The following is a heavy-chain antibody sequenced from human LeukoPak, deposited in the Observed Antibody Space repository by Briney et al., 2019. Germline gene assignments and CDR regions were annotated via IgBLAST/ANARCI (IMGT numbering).Heavy chain of an antibody. CDR2: IYDSGST. Sequence: SETLSLTCTVSGGSISGYYWSWIRQPPGKGLEWIGYIYDSGSTYYNPSLKSRVTISVDTSKNQFSLKLSSVTAADTAVYYCARQAPGYSYGYVYWGQGTLVTVSS. CDR3: ARQAPGYSYGYVY. D-gene: IGHD5-18*01. CDR1: GGSISGYY. J-gene: IGHJ4*02. V-gene: IGHV4-59*08.